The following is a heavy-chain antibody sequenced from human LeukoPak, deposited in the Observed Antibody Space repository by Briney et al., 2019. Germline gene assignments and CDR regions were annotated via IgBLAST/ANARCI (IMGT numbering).Heavy chain of an antibody. D-gene: IGHD1-1*01. CDR3: AKATGNLGN. CDR1: GFTFSSYE. Sequence: GGSLRLSCAASGFTFSSYEMNWVRQAPGKGLEWVSYISSSGSTIYYADSVKGRFTISRDNSKNTLYVQMNSLTAEDTAIYYCAKATGNLGNWGQGTLVTVSS. V-gene: IGHV3-48*03. CDR2: ISSSGSTI. J-gene: IGHJ4*02.